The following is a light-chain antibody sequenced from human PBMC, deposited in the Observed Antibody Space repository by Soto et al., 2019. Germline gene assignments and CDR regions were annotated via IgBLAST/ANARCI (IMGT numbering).Light chain of an antibody. CDR2: DAS. V-gene: IGKV1-5*01. CDR3: QQYNFYPWT. J-gene: IGKJ1*01. CDR1: QSISSW. Sequence: DIPMTQSPSTLSASVGDRVTITCRASQSISSWLAWYQQKPGKAPKLLIYDASSLESGVPSRFSGSGSGTDFTLTISSLQPGDFATYYCQQYNFYPWTFGQGTKEEIK.